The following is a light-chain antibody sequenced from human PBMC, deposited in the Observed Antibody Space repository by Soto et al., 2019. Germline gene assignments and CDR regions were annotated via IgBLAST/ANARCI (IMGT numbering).Light chain of an antibody. V-gene: IGKV1-5*01. CDR1: QSISSW. CDR2: DAS. J-gene: IGKJ1*01. CDR3: QQYSSYPWK. Sequence: DIQMTQSPSTLSASVGDRVTITCRASQSISSWLAWYQQKPGKAPKLLIYDASNLESVVPSRFSCSGSGTEFTLTISSLQPDDFATYYCQQYSSYPWKFGQGTKVEIK.